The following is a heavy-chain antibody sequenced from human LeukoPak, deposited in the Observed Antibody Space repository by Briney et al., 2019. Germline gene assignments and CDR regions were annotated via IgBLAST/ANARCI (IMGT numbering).Heavy chain of an antibody. V-gene: IGHV3-23*01. CDR3: ARDSGGYYYYMGV. D-gene: IGHD3-16*01. CDR1: GFTFRTHA. J-gene: IGHJ6*03. Sequence: GGSLRLSCAASGFTFRTHAMSWVRQAPGKGLEWVSLIGANGNNTYYVDSVKGRFTISRDNSKNTLYLQMNSLRAEDTAVYYCARDSGGYYYYMGVWGRGTTVTVSS. CDR2: IGANGNNT.